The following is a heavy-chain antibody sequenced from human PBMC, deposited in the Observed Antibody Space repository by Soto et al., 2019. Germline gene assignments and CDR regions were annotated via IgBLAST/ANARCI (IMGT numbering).Heavy chain of an antibody. V-gene: IGHV4-31*03. CDR2: IYYSGST. Sequence: SETLSLTCTVSGGSISSGGYYWSWIRQHPGKGLEWIGYIYYSGSTYYNPSLKSRVTISVDTSKNQFSLKLSSVTAADTAVYYCAREGRITIFGVVTRANWFDPWGQGTLVTVSS. CDR1: GGSISSGGYY. D-gene: IGHD3-3*01. J-gene: IGHJ5*02. CDR3: AREGRITIFGVVTRANWFDP.